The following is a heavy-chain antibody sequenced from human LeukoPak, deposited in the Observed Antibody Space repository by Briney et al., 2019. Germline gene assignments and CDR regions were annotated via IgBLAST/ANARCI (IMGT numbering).Heavy chain of an antibody. CDR1: GFTFSSYG. CDR2: IRYDGSNK. Sequence: GGSLRLSCAASGFTFSSYGVHWVRQAPGKGLEWVAFIRYDGSNKYYADSVKGRFTISRDNSKNTLYLQMNSLRAEDTAVYYCAKSQWELRWYWFDPWGQGTLVTVSS. V-gene: IGHV3-30*02. D-gene: IGHD1-26*01. J-gene: IGHJ5*02. CDR3: AKSQWELRWYWFDP.